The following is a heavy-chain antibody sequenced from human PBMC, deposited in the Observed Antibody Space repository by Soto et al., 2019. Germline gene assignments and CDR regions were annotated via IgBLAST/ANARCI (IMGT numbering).Heavy chain of an antibody. D-gene: IGHD1-1*01. J-gene: IGHJ4*02. V-gene: IGHV3-30*03. CDR2: TSYDGNNE. CDR1: GFTFSNYA. CDR3: ATDKGVFNLATSYFDY. Sequence: GGSLRLSCAASGFTFSNYAMHWVRQAPGKGLEWVARTSYDGNNEYYTDSVKGRFTISRDNSKNTLFLQMNSPRPEDTAVYYCATDKGVFNLATSYFDYWGQGALVTVSS.